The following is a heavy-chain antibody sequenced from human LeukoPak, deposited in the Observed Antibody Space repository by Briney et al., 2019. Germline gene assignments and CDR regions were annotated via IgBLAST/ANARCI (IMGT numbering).Heavy chain of an antibody. J-gene: IGHJ4*02. CDR2: INPNSGGR. CDR3: ARASGYSGYDLDY. CDR1: GYTFTGYY. D-gene: IGHD5-12*01. V-gene: IGHV1-2*02. Sequence: ASVKVSCKASGYTFTGYYMHWVRQAPGQGLEWMGWINPNSGGRNYAQKFQGRVTMTRDTSISTAYMELSSLRSEDTAVYYCARASGYSGYDLDYWGQGTLVTVSS.